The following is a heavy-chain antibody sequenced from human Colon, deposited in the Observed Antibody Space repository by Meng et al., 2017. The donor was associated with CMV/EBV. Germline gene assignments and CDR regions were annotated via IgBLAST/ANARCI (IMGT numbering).Heavy chain of an antibody. CDR3: ARDRHSEVVIALRGTFDI. J-gene: IGHJ3*02. Sequence: SETLSLTCNVSGGSTSSTSYYWAWIRQSPGKGLEWIGSVYYSGFTYYNPSLLSRVTVSIDRSKNQFSLRLSSVTAADTAVYHCARDRHSEVVIALRGTFDIWGQGTKVTVSS. CDR2: VYYSGFT. CDR1: GGSTSSTSYY. D-gene: IGHD2-21*01. V-gene: IGHV4-39*07.